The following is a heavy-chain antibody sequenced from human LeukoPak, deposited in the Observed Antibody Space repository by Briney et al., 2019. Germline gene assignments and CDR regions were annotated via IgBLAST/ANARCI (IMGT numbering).Heavy chain of an antibody. Sequence: PSETLSLTCSGSNYSISNSLYWGWLRQHPGKGLEWIGSIYRSGSTFYNPSLKSRVTISLDTSKNQFSLKLSSVTAADTAVYFCARGTYGYYMDVWGKGTTVTVSS. D-gene: IGHD4-17*01. CDR1: NYSISNSLY. CDR2: IYRSGST. J-gene: IGHJ6*03. CDR3: ARGTYGYYMDV. V-gene: IGHV4-38-2*02.